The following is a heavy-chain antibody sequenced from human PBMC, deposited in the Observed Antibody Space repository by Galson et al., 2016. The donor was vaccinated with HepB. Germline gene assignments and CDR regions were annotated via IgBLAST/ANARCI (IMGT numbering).Heavy chain of an antibody. CDR3: ARPVSADEGLGN. CDR1: GFTFSNYW. V-gene: IGHV3-7*01. CDR2: IKPDGTTK. D-gene: IGHD2-8*01. J-gene: IGHJ4*02. Sequence: SLRLSCAASGFTFSNYWMTWVRQAPEKGLEWVANIKPDGTTKNYVGSVRGRFTIARDNAKNSLYLQMNSLRPEDTATYYCARPVSADEGLGNWGQGTLGTVSS.